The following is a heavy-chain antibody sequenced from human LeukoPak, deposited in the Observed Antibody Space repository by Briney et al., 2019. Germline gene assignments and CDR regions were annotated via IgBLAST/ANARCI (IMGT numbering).Heavy chain of an antibody. D-gene: IGHD2-2*02. V-gene: IGHV3-66*01. J-gene: IGHJ4*02. CDR1: GFTVSSNY. Sequence: PGGSLRLSCAASGFTVSSNYMSWVRQAPGKGLEWVSVIYSGGSTYYADSVKGRFTISRDNSKNTLYLQMNSLRAEDTAVYYCAKDDGMEVPAAIADYWGQGTLVTVSS. CDR3: AKDDGMEVPAAIADY. CDR2: IYSGGST.